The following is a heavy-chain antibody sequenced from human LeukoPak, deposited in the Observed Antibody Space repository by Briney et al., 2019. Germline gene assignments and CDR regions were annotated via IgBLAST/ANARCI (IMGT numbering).Heavy chain of an antibody. J-gene: IGHJ6*02. D-gene: IGHD1-26*01. Sequence: GESLRISCKASGYSFTSYWIGWVRQMPGKGLEWMGIIYPGDSDTRYSPSFQGQVTISADKSISTAYLQWSSLKASDTAMYYCARQKVGATTGYYYGMDVWGQGTTVTVSS. CDR1: GYSFTSYW. V-gene: IGHV5-51*01. CDR3: ARQKVGATTGYYYGMDV. CDR2: IYPGDSDT.